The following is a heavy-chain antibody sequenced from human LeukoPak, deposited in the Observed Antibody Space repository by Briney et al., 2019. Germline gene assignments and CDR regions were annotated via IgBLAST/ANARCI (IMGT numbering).Heavy chain of an antibody. CDR3: ARDGAAYYDILTGYYPDDY. V-gene: IGHV3-30-3*01. Sequence: GGSLRLSCAASGFTFSSYAMHWVRQAPGKGLEWVAVISYDGSNKYYADSVKGRFTISRDNSKNTLYLQMNSLRAEDTAVYYCARDGAAYYDILTGYYPDDYWGQGTLATVSS. D-gene: IGHD3-9*01. CDR1: GFTFSSYA. J-gene: IGHJ4*02. CDR2: ISYDGSNK.